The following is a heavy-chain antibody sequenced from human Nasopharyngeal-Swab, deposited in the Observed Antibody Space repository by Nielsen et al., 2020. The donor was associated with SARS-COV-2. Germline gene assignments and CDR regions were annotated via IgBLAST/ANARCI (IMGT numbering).Heavy chain of an antibody. CDR3: TTNLGGHITIFGVVTIRGYYYYGMDV. J-gene: IGHJ6*02. D-gene: IGHD3-3*01. V-gene: IGHV3-15*01. CDR2: IKSKTDGGTT. Sequence: VRQAPGKGLEWVGRIKSKTDGGTTDYAAPVKGRFTISRDDSKNTLYLQMNSLKTEDTAVYYCTTNLGGHITIFGVVTIRGYYYYGMDVWGQGTTVTVSS.